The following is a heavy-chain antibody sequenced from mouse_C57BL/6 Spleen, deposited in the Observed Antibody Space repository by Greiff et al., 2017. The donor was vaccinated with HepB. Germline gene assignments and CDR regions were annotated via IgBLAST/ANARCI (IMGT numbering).Heavy chain of an antibody. J-gene: IGHJ4*01. Sequence: VQLQESGAELVKPGASVKMSCKASGYTFTSYWITWVKQRPGQGLEWIGDIYPGSGSTNYNEKFKSKATLTVDTSSSTAYMQLSSLTSEDSAVYYCALITTVHYAMDYWGQGTSVTVSS. CDR2: IYPGSGST. D-gene: IGHD1-1*01. CDR3: ALITTVHYAMDY. CDR1: GYTFTSYW. V-gene: IGHV1-55*01.